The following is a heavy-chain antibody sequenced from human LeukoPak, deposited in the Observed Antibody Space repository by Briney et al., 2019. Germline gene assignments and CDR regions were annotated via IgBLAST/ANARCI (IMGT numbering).Heavy chain of an antibody. CDR3: ATDQIQVRLGELSFYF. J-gene: IGHJ4*02. CDR2: FDPEDGET. D-gene: IGHD3-16*02. CDR1: GYTLTELS. V-gene: IGHV1-24*01. Sequence: GASVKVSCKVSGYTLTELSVHWVRQAPGKGLEWMGGFDPEDGETIYAQRFQGRVTMTEDTSTDTAYMELSSLRSEDTAVYYCATDQIQVRLGELSFYFWGQGTLVTVSS.